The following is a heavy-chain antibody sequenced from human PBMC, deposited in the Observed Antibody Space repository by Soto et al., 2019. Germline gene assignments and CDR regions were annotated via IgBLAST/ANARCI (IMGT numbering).Heavy chain of an antibody. J-gene: IGHJ4*02. D-gene: IGHD1-1*01. V-gene: IGHV1-18*01. Sequence: QVHLVQSGAEVKKPGASVKVSCKGSGYAFTTYGITWVRQAPGQGLEWMGWISAHNGNTNYAQKLQGRVTGTRDTSTSTAYMELRSLRSDDTAVYYCAGGRYGDYWGQGARVTVSS. CDR1: GYAFTTYG. CDR2: ISAHNGNT. CDR3: AGGRYGDY.